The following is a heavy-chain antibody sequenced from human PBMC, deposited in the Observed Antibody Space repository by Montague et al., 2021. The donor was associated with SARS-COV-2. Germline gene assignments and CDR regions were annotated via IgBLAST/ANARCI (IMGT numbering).Heavy chain of an antibody. CDR2: ADYFPSTNXANT. J-gene: IGHJ3*02. D-gene: IGHD3-16*01. Sequence: SETLSLTCSVSGDSISSYYYNWIRQTPGKGLEWIGYADYFPSTNXANTNSNASLKRRVTISLDTSENQFSLKLSSVTAADTAVYYCARTWRFGQSYGLDIWGQGTMVTVSS. CDR1: GDSISSYY. V-gene: IGHV4-59*01. CDR3: ARTWRFGQSYGLDI.